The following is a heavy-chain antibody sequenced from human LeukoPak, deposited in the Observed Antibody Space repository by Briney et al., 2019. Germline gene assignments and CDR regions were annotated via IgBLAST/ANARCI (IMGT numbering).Heavy chain of an antibody. CDR3: ARSGIPGSFDS. J-gene: IGHJ3*02. V-gene: IGHV3-53*01. Sequence: PGGSLRLSCAASGFTVSSNYMSWVRQAPGKGLEWVSVIYRDDSKYYADAVRDRFTISIENSNNTLYHQLNSRGDEDTAVYYCARSGIPGSFDSCGQGTMVTVSS. CDR1: GFTVSSNY. CDR2: IYRDDSK.